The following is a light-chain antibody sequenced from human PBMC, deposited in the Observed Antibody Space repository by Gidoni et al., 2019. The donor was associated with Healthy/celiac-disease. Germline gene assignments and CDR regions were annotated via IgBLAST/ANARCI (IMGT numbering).Light chain of an antibody. V-gene: IGLV3-1*01. CDR2: QDN. J-gene: IGLJ2*01. CDR1: KLGDKY. CDR3: QAWDSSTEHVV. Sequence: SYELTQSPSVSVSPGQTASITCSGDKLGDKYACWYQQKPGQSPVLVIYQDNKRPSGIPERFSGSNSGNTATLTISGTQAMDEADYYCQAWDSSTEHVVFGGGTKLTVL.